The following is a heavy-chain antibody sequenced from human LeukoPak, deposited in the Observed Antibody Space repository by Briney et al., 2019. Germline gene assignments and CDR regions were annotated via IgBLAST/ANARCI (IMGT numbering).Heavy chain of an antibody. CDR2: ISSDGSNI. Sequence: KSGGSLRLSCAASGFNFNNYHMTWVRQAPGKGLEWVSAISSDGSNIYYANSLKGRFTISRDNSKNTLYLQMNSLRAEDTAVYYCANWIAAASIDYWGQGTLVTVSS. D-gene: IGHD6-13*01. CDR3: ANWIAAASIDY. V-gene: IGHV3-21*04. J-gene: IGHJ4*02. CDR1: GFNFNNYH.